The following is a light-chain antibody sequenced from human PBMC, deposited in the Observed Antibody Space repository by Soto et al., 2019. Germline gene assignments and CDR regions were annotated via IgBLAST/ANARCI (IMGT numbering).Light chain of an antibody. CDR3: QSSDSSLSRV. CDR2: EVS. Sequence: QSVLTQPASVSGSPGQSITISCTGTSSDVGSYNYVSWYQQHPGKAPKLMIYEVSDRPSGISSRFSGSKSGNTASLTISGLQTEDEADYYCQSSDSSLSRVFGTGTKVTVL. CDR1: SSDVGSYNY. J-gene: IGLJ1*01. V-gene: IGLV2-14*01.